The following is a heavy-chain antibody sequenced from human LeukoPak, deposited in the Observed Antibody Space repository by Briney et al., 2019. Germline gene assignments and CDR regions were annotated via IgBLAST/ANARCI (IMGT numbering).Heavy chain of an antibody. V-gene: IGHV4-59*01. D-gene: IGHD3-10*01. CDR2: IYYSGST. Sequence: KPSETLSLTCTVSGGSISSYYWSWIRQPPGKGLEWIGYIYYSGSTNYNPSLKSRVTISVDTSKNQFSLKLSSVTAADTAVYYCARAVVRGVISYYYGMDVWGQRTTVTVSS. CDR1: GGSISSYY. J-gene: IGHJ6*02. CDR3: ARAVVRGVISYYYGMDV.